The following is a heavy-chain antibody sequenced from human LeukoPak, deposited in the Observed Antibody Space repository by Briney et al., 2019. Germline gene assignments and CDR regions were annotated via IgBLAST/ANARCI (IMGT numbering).Heavy chain of an antibody. D-gene: IGHD5-18*01. Sequence: GGSLRLSCAASGFTFSSYAMSWVRQAPGKGLEWVSAISGSGGSTYYADSVKGRFTSSRDNSKNTLYLQMNSLRAEDTAVYYCAKDLVVYSYGYFDYWGQGTLVTVSS. CDR1: GFTFSSYA. CDR3: AKDLVVYSYGYFDY. CDR2: ISGSGGST. J-gene: IGHJ4*02. V-gene: IGHV3-23*01.